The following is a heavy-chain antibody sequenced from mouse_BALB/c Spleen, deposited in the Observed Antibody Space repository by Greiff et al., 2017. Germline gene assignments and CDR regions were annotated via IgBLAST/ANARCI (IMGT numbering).Heavy chain of an antibody. Sequence: QVQLQQSGPELVKPGASVKISCKASGYSFTSYYIHWVKQRPGQGLEWIGWIFPGSGNTKYNEKFKGKATLTADTSSSTAYMQLSSLTSEDSAVYFCARRYDYDYFDYWGQGTTLTVSS. J-gene: IGHJ2*01. CDR3: ARRYDYDYFDY. CDR1: GYSFTSYY. D-gene: IGHD2-4*01. CDR2: IFPGSGNT. V-gene: IGHV1-66*01.